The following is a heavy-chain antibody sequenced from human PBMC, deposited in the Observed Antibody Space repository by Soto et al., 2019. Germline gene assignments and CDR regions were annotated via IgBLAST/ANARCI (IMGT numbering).Heavy chain of an antibody. CDR2: IWYDGSNK. CDR1: GFTFSSYG. J-gene: IGHJ4*02. V-gene: IGHV3-33*01. D-gene: IGHD3-3*01. Sequence: PGGSLRLSCAASGFTFSSYGMHWVRQAPGKGLEWVAVIWYDGSNKYYADSVKGRFTISRDNSKNTLYLQMNSLRAEDTAVYYCARGGHNYDFWSGYYVFDYWGQGTLVTVSS. CDR3: ARGGHNYDFWSGYYVFDY.